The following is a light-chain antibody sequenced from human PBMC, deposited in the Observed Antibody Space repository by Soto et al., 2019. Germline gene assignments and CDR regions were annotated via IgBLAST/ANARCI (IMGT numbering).Light chain of an antibody. V-gene: IGKV1-5*01. Sequence: IHRTQSPSTLCASFGDIVTMTFRASQSISSWLAWYQQKLGRAPRLLIYDASSLESGVPSRFSGSGYGTEFTLTISSLQPDDFATYYCQQYNTYSSLTFGGGTKVDIK. J-gene: IGKJ4*01. CDR1: QSISSW. CDR2: DAS. CDR3: QQYNTYSSLT.